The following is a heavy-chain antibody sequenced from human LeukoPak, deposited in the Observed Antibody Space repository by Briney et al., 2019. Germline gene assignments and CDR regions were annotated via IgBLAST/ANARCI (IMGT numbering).Heavy chain of an antibody. J-gene: IGHJ6*02. V-gene: IGHV3-21*01. CDR2: ISSSSSYI. CDR1: GFTFSSYS. Sequence: GGSLRLSCAASGFTFSSYSMNWVRQAPGKGLEWVSSISSSSSYIYYAVSVKGRFTISRDNAKNSLFLQMNSLRAEDTAVYYCARDSDFDSSGYYPYYYHYYKMDVWGQGTTVTVSS. D-gene: IGHD3-22*01. CDR3: ARDSDFDSSGYYPYYYHYYKMDV.